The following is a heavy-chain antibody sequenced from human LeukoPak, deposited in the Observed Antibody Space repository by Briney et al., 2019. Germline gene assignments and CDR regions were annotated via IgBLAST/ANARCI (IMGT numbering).Heavy chain of an antibody. CDR2: VTGKSDGGTT. J-gene: IGHJ4*02. V-gene: IGHV3-15*01. Sequence: VTGKSDGGTTDYGAPVKGRFTISRDDSKNTLYLQMSSLKTEDTAVYYCFTGFNTKDDNFDYWGQGTLVTVSS. CDR3: FTGFNTKDDNFDY. D-gene: IGHD3-3*01.